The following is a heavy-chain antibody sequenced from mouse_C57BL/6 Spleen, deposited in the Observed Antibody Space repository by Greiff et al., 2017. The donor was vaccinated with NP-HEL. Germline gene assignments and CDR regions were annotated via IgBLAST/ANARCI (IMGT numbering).Heavy chain of an antibody. CDR1: GFTFSDYG. D-gene: IGHD2-4*01. CDR2: ISSGSSTI. V-gene: IGHV5-17*01. Sequence: EVQLVESGGGLVKPGGSLKLSCAASGFTFSDYGMHWVRQAPEKGLEWVAYISSGSSTIYYADKVKGRFTISRDNAKNTLFLQMTSLRSEDTAMYYCAKGIYYDYDVWYFDVWGTGTTVTVSS. CDR3: AKGIYYDYDVWYFDV. J-gene: IGHJ1*03.